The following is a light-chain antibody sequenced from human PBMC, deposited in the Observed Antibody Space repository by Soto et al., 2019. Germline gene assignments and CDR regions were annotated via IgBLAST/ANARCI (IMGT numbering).Light chain of an antibody. CDR3: QQSYSTPRT. CDR2: AAS. V-gene: IGKV1-39*01. Sequence: TQSPSSLSASVGDIVTITCRASQSISSYLNWYQQKPGKAHKLLIYAASSLQSGVPSRFSGSGSGTDFTLTISSLQPEDFATYYCQQSYSTPRTFGQGTKVDI. CDR1: QSISSY. J-gene: IGKJ1*01.